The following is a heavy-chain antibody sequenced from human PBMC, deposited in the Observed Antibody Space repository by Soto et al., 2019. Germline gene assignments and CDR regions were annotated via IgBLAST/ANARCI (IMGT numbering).Heavy chain of an antibody. CDR2: IYSSGST. V-gene: IGHV3-53*01. J-gene: IGHJ4*02. CDR1: GFTVSSNY. D-gene: IGHD6-19*01. Sequence: GGSLRLSCAAAGFTVSSNYMGWVRQAPGKGLEWVSFIYSSGSTYYADSVKGRFTISRDTSKNTLYLQMNSLRAEDTAVYFCETRTVPGTIVNYWGQGTLVTVS. CDR3: ETRTVPGTIVNY.